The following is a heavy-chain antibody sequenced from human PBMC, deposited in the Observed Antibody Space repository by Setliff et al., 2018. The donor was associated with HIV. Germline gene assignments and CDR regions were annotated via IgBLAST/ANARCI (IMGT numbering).Heavy chain of an antibody. D-gene: IGHD3-16*01. V-gene: IGHV4-34*01. CDR3: AKGTKSVWGRWFDP. CDR2: INHSGIT. J-gene: IGHJ5*02. CDR1: GGSFSASY. Sequence: PSETLSLTCAVYGGSFSASYWSWIRQAPGKGLEWIGEINHSGITHFNPSLDTRVTMFADTSKNQFSLRLSPVTAADTAIYYCAKGTKSVWGRWFDPWGQGALVTVSS.